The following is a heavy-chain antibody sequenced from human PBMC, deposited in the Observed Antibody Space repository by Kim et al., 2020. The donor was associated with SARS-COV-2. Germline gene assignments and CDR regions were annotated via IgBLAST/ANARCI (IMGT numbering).Heavy chain of an antibody. V-gene: IGHV4-4*02. Sequence: SETLSLTCAVSGGSISSSNWWNWVRQPPGKGLEWIGEIYHSGSTNYNPSLKSRVTISVDKSKNQFSLKLSSVTAADTAVYYCARDRPYYYGSGIDYWGQGTLVTVSS. D-gene: IGHD3-10*01. CDR2: IYHSGST. CDR1: GGSISSSNW. J-gene: IGHJ4*02. CDR3: ARDRPYYYGSGIDY.